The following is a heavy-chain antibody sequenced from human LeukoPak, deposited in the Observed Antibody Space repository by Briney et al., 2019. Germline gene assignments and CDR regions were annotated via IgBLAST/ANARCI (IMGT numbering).Heavy chain of an antibody. J-gene: IGHJ5*02. V-gene: IGHV4-61*02. Sequence: SQTLSLTCTVSGGSISSGNYYWSWIRQPAGKGLEWIGRILTSGSTNYNPSLKSRVTISVDTSKNQFSLKLTSVTAADTAVYYCAKVGGTENWFDPWGQGTLVTVSS. CDR2: ILTSGST. CDR1: GGSISSGNYY. D-gene: IGHD1-26*01. CDR3: AKVGGTENWFDP.